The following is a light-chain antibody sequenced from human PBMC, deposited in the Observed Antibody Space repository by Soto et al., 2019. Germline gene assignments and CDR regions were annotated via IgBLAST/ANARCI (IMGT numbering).Light chain of an antibody. CDR1: QAVGSY. CDR3: QQDYRAPWT. J-gene: IGKJ1*01. CDR2: ASS. V-gene: IGKV1-39*01. Sequence: DIQMTQSPSSLSASVGDRLTITCRASQAVGSYVNWFQQKAGKPPKLLIYASSKLERGVPSRFRGTGSGTDFTLTVSSLQPEDFATYYCQQDYRAPWTFGQGTKVEV.